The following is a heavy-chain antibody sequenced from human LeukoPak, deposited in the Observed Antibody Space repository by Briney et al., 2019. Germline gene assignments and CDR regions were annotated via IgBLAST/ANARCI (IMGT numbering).Heavy chain of an antibody. CDR3: AREWDIAAAGPGDPYYYGMDV. V-gene: IGHV3-21*01. CDR2: ISSSSYR. Sequence: GGSLRLSCAASGFTFRSYSMNWVRQGPGKGLEWVSSISSSSYRYYADSVKGRFTISRDNAKNSLYLQMNSLRAEDTAVYYCAREWDIAAAGPGDPYYYGMDVWGQGTTVTVS. D-gene: IGHD6-13*01. J-gene: IGHJ6*02. CDR1: GFTFRSYS.